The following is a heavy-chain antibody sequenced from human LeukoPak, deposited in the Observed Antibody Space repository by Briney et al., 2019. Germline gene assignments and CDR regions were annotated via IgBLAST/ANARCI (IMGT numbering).Heavy chain of an antibody. CDR3: AKGYIQLWWFDY. Sequence: GGSLRLSCAASGFTFSTYAMSWVRQAPGKGLQWVSLISGSGDGAHYADSVKGRFTISRDNSKDTVYLQMTNLRAEDTAVYYCAKGYIQLWWFDYWGQGTLVTVSS. D-gene: IGHD2-21*01. J-gene: IGHJ4*02. V-gene: IGHV3-23*01. CDR2: ISGSGDGA. CDR1: GFTFSTYA.